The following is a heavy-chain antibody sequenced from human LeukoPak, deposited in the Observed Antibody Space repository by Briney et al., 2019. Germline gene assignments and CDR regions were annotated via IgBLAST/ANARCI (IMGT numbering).Heavy chain of an antibody. J-gene: IGHJ4*02. Sequence: GGSLRLSCVGSGFLFKLFAVGWVRQAPGKGLEWVSSITTSGYIYYADSLQGRFTISRDNAKNSLYLQMNSLRAEDTAVYYCARGHSSSWYSADSRSNCWGQGALVIVSS. CDR1: GFLFKLFA. CDR2: ITTSGYI. D-gene: IGHD6-19*01. CDR3: ARGHSSSWYSADSRSNC. V-gene: IGHV3-21*01.